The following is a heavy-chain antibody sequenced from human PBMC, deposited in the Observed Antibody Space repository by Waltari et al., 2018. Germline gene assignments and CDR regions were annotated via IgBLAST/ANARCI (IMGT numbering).Heavy chain of an antibody. CDR1: GGTFSSYA. Sequence: QVQLVQSGAEVKKPGSSVKVSCKASGGTFSSYAISWVRQAPGQGLEWMGGSIPSFGTANYAQKFQGRVTITADESTSTAYMELSSLRSEDTAVYYCARGGQWERIDAFDIWGQGTMVTVSS. J-gene: IGHJ3*02. CDR2: SIPSFGTA. CDR3: ARGGQWERIDAFDI. D-gene: IGHD1-26*01. V-gene: IGHV1-69*13.